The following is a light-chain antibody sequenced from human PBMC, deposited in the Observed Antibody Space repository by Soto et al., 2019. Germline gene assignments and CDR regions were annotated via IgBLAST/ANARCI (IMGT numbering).Light chain of an antibody. CDR3: KKYQNAGST. V-gene: IGKV3-15*01. CDR2: GAS. CDR1: QSVSNN. Sequence: IVMTQSPATLSVSPGGRASLSCRASQSVSNNLAWYQQKPGQAPRLLIYGASTRAAGIPGRFSGSGSGTEFPFFLSRLGSNAFAFYYCKKYQNAGSTFGKGTKGEIK. J-gene: IGKJ1*01.